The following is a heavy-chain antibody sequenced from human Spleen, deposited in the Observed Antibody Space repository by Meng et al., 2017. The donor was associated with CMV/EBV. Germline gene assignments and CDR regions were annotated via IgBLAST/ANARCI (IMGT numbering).Heavy chain of an antibody. CDR1: GYTFTDYY. Sequence: ASVQVSCKASGYTFTDYYIHWVRQAPGQGLEWMGWIDPSIGVTDYAQKFQGKVTMTRDTSINTVYLHLSSLISDDTAVYYCARDSLDIAAVLADDWGQGTLVTVSS. D-gene: IGHD6-13*01. CDR3: ARDSLDIAAVLADD. CDR2: IDPSIGVT. J-gene: IGHJ4*02. V-gene: IGHV1-2*02.